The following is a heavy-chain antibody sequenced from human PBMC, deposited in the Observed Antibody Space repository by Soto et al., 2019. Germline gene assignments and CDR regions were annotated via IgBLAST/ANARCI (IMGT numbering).Heavy chain of an antibody. J-gene: IGHJ6*02. CDR2: ISTYNGDT. V-gene: IGHV1-18*01. CDR3: AKDSRWLVRNYYYYALDV. D-gene: IGHD6-19*01. CDR1: GYTFTRSG. Sequence: ASVKVSCKASGYTFTRSGISWVRQAPGQGLEWMGWISTYNGDTNYAQTFQGRVTMTTDTSTSTVHMEVRSLRSDDTAVYYCAKDSRWLVRNYYYYALDVWGQGTTVTVSS.